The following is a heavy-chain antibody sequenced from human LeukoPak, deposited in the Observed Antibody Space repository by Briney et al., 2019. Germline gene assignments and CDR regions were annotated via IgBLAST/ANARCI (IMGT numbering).Heavy chain of an antibody. CDR2: MNPNSGNT. V-gene: IGHV1-8*01. D-gene: IGHD2-2*01. J-gene: IGHJ6*02. Sequence: ASVKVSRKASGYTFTSYDINWVRQATGQGLEWMGWMNPNSGNTGYAQKFQGRVTMTRNTSISTAYMELSSLRSEDTAVYYCAREPGDIVVVPAAVYYYYYGMDVWGQGTTVTVSS. CDR1: GYTFTSYD. CDR3: AREPGDIVVVPAAVYYYYYGMDV.